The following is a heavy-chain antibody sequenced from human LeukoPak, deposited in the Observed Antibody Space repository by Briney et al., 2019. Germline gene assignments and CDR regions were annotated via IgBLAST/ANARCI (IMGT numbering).Heavy chain of an antibody. D-gene: IGHD3-10*01. Sequence: GGSLRLSCAASGFTFSSYAMSWVRQAPGTGLEWVSAISGSGGSTYYADSVKGRFTISRGNSKNTLYLQMNSRRAEDTAVYYCARVCCYFDSGSKPNRLDPWGQGTLVTVSS. J-gene: IGHJ5*02. CDR1: GFTFSSYA. V-gene: IGHV3-23*01. CDR3: ARVCCYFDSGSKPNRLDP. CDR2: ISGSGGST.